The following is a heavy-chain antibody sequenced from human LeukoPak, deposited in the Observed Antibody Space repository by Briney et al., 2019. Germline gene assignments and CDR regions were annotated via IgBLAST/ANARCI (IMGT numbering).Heavy chain of an antibody. CDR2: IRYDGNNK. CDR3: ARELIAAAGRWYFDY. V-gene: IGHV3-30*02. D-gene: IGHD6-13*01. J-gene: IGHJ4*02. CDR1: GFTFSSYG. Sequence: PGGSLRLSCAASGFTFSSYGMHWVRQAPGKGLEWVAFIRYDGNNKYYADSVKGRFTISRDNAKNSLYLQMNSLRAEDTAVYYCARELIAAAGRWYFDYWGQGTLVTVSS.